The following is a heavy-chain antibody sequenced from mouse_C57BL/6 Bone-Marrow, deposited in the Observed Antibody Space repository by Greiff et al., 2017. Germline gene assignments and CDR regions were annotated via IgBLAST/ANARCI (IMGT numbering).Heavy chain of an antibody. V-gene: IGHV3-6*01. CDR3: ARVGPRGSMDY. J-gene: IGHJ4*01. CDR1: GYSITSGYY. CDR2: ISYDGSN. D-gene: IGHD3-1*01. Sequence: VQLKQSGPGLVKPSQSLSLTCSVTGYSITSGYYWNWIRQFPGNKLEWMGYISYDGSNNYNPSLKNRISITRDTSKNQFFLKLNSVTTEDTATYYCARVGPRGSMDYWGQGTSVTVSS.